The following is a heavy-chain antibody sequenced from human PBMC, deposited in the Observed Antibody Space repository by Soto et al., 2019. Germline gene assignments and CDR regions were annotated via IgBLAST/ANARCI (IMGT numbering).Heavy chain of an antibody. J-gene: IGHJ6*02. CDR2: IIPILGIA. CDR3: ARDYYGSGSYYKNYYYGMDV. Sequence: SVKVSCEASGGTFSSYTISWVRQAPGQGLEWMGRIIPILGIANYAQKFQGRVTITADKSTSTAYMELSSLRSEDTAVYYCARDYYGSGSYYKNYYYGMDVWGQGTTVTVS. V-gene: IGHV1-69*04. D-gene: IGHD3-10*01. CDR1: GGTFSSYT.